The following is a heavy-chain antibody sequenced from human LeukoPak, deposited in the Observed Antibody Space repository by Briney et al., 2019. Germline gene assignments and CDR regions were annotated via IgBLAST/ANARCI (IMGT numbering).Heavy chain of an antibody. V-gene: IGHV3-7*01. CDR2: IQKDGSEK. D-gene: IGHD3-22*01. Sequence: GGSLRLSCVASGFTFSNYWMSWVRQAPGKGLEWVANIQKDGSEKHYVASVEGRFTISGDNAENSLFLQLNSLRVDDTAVYYCVRLWDSSGFFGYWGQGALVAVSS. J-gene: IGHJ4*02. CDR1: GFTFSNYW. CDR3: VRLWDSSGFFGY.